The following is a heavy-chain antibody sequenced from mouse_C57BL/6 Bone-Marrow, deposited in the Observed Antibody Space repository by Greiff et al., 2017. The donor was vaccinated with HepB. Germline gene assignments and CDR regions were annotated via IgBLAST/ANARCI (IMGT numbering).Heavy chain of an antibody. Sequence: EVKLVESGGDLVKPGGSLKLSCAASGFTFSSYGMSWVRQTPDKRLEWVATISSGGSYTYYPDSVKGRFTISRDNAKNTLYLQMSSLKSEDTAMYYCARHRQLRLRGFAYWGQGTLVTVSA. CDR1: GFTFSSYG. J-gene: IGHJ3*01. CDR2: ISSGGSYT. D-gene: IGHD3-2*02. V-gene: IGHV5-6*01. CDR3: ARHRQLRLRGFAY.